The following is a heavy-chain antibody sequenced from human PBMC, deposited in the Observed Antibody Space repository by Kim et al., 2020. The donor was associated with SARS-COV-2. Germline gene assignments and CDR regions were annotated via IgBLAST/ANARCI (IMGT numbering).Heavy chain of an antibody. V-gene: IGHV3-9*01. Sequence: GRFTISGDNAKNALYLQMNSLRAEDTALYYCAKDGPGIAAAGDYYYGMDVWGQGTTVTVSS. D-gene: IGHD6-13*01. J-gene: IGHJ6*02. CDR3: AKDGPGIAAAGDYYYGMDV.